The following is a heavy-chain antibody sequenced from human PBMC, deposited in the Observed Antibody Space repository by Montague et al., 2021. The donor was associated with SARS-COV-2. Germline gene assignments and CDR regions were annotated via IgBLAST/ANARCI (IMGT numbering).Heavy chain of an antibody. CDR3: ARDVVAAPGTFDY. V-gene: IGHV4-4*07. CDR2: VSASGST. Sequence: SETLSLTCTVSGDSISYFYWSWIRQPAGKGLEWIGRVSASGSTNYNPSPNSRVTMSVDTSKKQFSLRLSPVTAAATAVYYCARDVVAAPGTFDYWGQGTLVTVSS. CDR1: GDSISYFY. D-gene: IGHD6-13*01. J-gene: IGHJ4*02.